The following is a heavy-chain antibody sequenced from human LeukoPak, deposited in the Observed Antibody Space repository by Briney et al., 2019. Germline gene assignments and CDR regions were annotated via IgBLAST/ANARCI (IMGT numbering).Heavy chain of an antibody. CDR3: AREEYSSSGYNFDY. CDR2: IYTSGST. Sequence: KPSETLSLTCTVSGGSISSYYWSWIRQPAGKGLEWIGRIYTSGSTNCNPSLKSRVTMSVDTSKNQFSLKLSSVTAADTAVYYCAREEYSSSGYNFDYWGQGTLVTVSS. D-gene: IGHD6-13*01. J-gene: IGHJ4*02. CDR1: GGSISSYY. V-gene: IGHV4-4*07.